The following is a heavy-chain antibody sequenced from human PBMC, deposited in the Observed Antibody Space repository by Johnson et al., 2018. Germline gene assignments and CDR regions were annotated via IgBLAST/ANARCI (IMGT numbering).Heavy chain of an antibody. J-gene: IGHJ3*02. D-gene: IGHD6-13*01. CDR1: GGSFSGYY. V-gene: IGHV4-34*01. CDR2: IDHSGST. Sequence: QVQLQQWGAGLLKPSETLSLTCAVYGGSFSGYYWSWIRQPPGKGLEWIGEIDHSGSTNYNPSLKSRVTISVDTSKNQFSLNLSSMTAADTAVYYCARGGVAAAGKHDAFDIWGQGTMVTVSS. CDR3: ARGGVAAAGKHDAFDI.